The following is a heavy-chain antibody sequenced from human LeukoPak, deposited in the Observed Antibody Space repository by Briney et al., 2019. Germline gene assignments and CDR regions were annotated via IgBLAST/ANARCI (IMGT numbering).Heavy chain of an antibody. Sequence: GGSLRLSCAASGFIFSDHWMHWVRQAPGKGLVWLSRINNDGSSTIYADSVKGRFTFSRDNAENTLFLEMSSLRVEDTAVYYCVRERNNFWSGHHSIFNSWGQGTLVTVSS. CDR3: VRERNNFWSGHHSIFNS. CDR2: INNDGSST. CDR1: GFIFSDHW. V-gene: IGHV3-74*01. D-gene: IGHD3-3*01. J-gene: IGHJ4*02.